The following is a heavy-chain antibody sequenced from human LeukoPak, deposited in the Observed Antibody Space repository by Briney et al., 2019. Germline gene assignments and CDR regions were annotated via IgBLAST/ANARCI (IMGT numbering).Heavy chain of an antibody. V-gene: IGHV3-48*03. CDR3: ARAPQVAYFDY. Sequence: GGSLRLSCAASGFTFSSYEMNWVRQAPGKGLEWVSYISSSGSTIYYADSVKGRFTISRDNAKNSLYLQMNSLRAEDTAVYYCARAPQVAYFDYWGQGTLVTVSS. CDR2: ISSSGSTI. J-gene: IGHJ4*02. D-gene: IGHD5-12*01. CDR1: GFTFSSYE.